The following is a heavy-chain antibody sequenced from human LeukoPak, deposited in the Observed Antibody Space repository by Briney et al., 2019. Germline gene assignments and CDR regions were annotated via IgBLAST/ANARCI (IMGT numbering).Heavy chain of an antibody. Sequence: ASVKVSCTASGYTFTRYYMSWVRQAPGQGLEWMGIINPSGGSTNYAQKFQGRVTMPRDTSTSTIYIEVSSLRSEDTAVYYCATSFRAVKWVDPWGQGTLVTVSS. D-gene: IGHD2-21*01. CDR3: ATSFRAVKWVDP. V-gene: IGHV1-46*01. J-gene: IGHJ5*02. CDR2: INPSGGST. CDR1: GYTFTRYY.